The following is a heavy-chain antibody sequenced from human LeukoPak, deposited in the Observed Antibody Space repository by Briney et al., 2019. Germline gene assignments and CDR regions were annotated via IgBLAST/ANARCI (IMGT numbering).Heavy chain of an antibody. CDR1: GFTFSNYA. D-gene: IGHD3-10*01. V-gene: IGHV3-23*01. J-gene: IGHJ4*02. Sequence: GGSLRLSYAASGFTFSNYAMTWVRQAPGMGLEWVSSISGSGSSSYYADSVKGRFTVSRDNSKNTLHLQMNSLRAEDTAVYYCAKDFLYNVVDYWGQGTLVAVSS. CDR2: ISGSGSSS. CDR3: AKDFLYNVVDY.